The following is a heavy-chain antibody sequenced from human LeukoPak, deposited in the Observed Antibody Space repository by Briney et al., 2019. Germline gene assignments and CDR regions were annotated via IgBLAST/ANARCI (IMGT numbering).Heavy chain of an antibody. Sequence: ASVKVSCKASGGTFSSYAISWVRQAPGQGLEWMGGVIPIFGTANYAQKFQGRVTITEDTSTDTAYMELSSLRSEDTAVYYCATKPPRKDCSGGSCYSPYYYYYMDVWGKGTTVTVSS. V-gene: IGHV1-69*06. CDR2: VIPIFGTA. CDR1: GGTFSSYA. D-gene: IGHD2-15*01. CDR3: ATKPPRKDCSGGSCYSPYYYYYMDV. J-gene: IGHJ6*03.